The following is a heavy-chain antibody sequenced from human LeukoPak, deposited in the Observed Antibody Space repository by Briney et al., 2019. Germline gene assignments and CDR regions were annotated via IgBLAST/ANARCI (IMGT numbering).Heavy chain of an antibody. Sequence: GSSVKVSCKASGGTFSSYAISWVRQAPGQGLEWMGRIIPIPGIANYAQKFQGRVTITADKSTSTAYMELSSLRSEDTAVYYCARYGSGSYYDVGPYNWFDPWGQGTLVTVSS. CDR1: GGTFSSYA. V-gene: IGHV1-69*04. CDR2: IIPIPGIA. J-gene: IGHJ5*02. D-gene: IGHD1-26*01. CDR3: ARYGSGSYYDVGPYNWFDP.